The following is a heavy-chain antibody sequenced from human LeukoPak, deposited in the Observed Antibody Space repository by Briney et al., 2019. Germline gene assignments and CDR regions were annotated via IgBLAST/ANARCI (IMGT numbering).Heavy chain of an antibody. J-gene: IGHJ4*02. Sequence: SETLSLTCTVSGGSISSSIFYWGWIRQSPGKGLEWIGSIYYSGSTFYNPSLKSQFTISVDTPKNQFSLKLSSVTAADTAVYYCARGRRDSSGGTPFDYWGQGTLVTVSS. CDR1: GGSISSSIFY. V-gene: IGHV4-39*07. CDR2: IYYSGST. D-gene: IGHD3-22*01. CDR3: ARGRRDSSGGTPFDY.